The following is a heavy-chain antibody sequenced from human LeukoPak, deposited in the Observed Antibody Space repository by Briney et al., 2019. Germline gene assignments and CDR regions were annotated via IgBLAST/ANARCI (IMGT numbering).Heavy chain of an antibody. Sequence: SETLSLTCAVYGGSFSGYYWSWIRQPPGKGLEWIGEINHSGSTNYNPSLKSRVTISVDTSKNQLSLKLSSVTAADTAVYYCARAFTIAVAAWSYFDYWGQGTLVTVSS. V-gene: IGHV4-34*01. D-gene: IGHD6-19*01. CDR3: ARAFTIAVAAWSYFDY. J-gene: IGHJ4*02. CDR1: GGSFSGYY. CDR2: INHSGST.